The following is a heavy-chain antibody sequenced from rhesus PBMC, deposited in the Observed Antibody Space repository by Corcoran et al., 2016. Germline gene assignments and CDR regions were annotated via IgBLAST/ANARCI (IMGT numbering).Heavy chain of an antibody. J-gene: IGHJ4*01. V-gene: IGHV4-173*01. Sequence: QLQLQESGPGLVKPSETLSLTCAVSGGSISSNYWSWIRQPPGKGLEWIGRISGSGGTTDYNPSLKSRVTISKDPSKNQFALKLSSVTAADTAVYYCARDRDSGNNYFDYWGQGVLVTVSS. D-gene: IGHD1-20*01. CDR1: GGSISSNY. CDR2: ISGSGGTT. CDR3: ARDRDSGNNYFDY.